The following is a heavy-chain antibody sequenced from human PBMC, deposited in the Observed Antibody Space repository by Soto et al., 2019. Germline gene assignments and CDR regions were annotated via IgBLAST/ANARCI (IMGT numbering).Heavy chain of an antibody. D-gene: IGHD7-27*01. CDR3: ARVGNRGRGYWYFVL. CDR1: GGSISSYY. CDR2: IYYSGST. V-gene: IGHV4-59*01. Sequence: QVQLQESGPGLVKPSETLSLTCTVSGGSISSYYWSWIRQPPGKVLEWIGYIYYSGSTTYNPSLKSRVTISVDTSKNQCSLKLSSVTAADTGVYYCARVGNRGRGYWYFVLWGRGTLVTVSS. J-gene: IGHJ2*01.